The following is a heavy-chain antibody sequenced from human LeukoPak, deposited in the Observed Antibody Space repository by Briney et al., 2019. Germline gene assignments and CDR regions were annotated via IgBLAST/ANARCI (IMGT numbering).Heavy chain of an antibody. CDR1: GFIFSSYS. V-gene: IGHV3-23*01. D-gene: IGHD6-19*01. CDR2: ITGSGGNT. Sequence: GGSLRLSCAASGFIFSSYSMSWVRQAPGKGLEWVSVITGSGGNTYYADSVKGRFTISKDNSKNTVYLQMNSLRTEDTAVYYCTRVSVADPNPDYWGQGILVTVSS. CDR3: TRVSVADPNPDY. J-gene: IGHJ4*02.